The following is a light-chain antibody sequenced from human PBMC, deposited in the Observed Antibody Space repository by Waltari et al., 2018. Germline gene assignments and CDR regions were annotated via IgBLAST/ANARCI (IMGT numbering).Light chain of an antibody. CDR2: DVS. CDR3: CSYAGSKRV. CDR1: SSDVGGYNY. V-gene: IGLV2-11*01. J-gene: IGLJ2*01. Sequence: QSALTQPRSVSGSPGQSVTISCTGTSSDVGGYNYVAWYQQHPGKAPKLMIYDVSKRPSGVPDRFSGSKSVNTASLTISGLQAEDEADYYCCSYAGSKRVFGGGTKLTVL.